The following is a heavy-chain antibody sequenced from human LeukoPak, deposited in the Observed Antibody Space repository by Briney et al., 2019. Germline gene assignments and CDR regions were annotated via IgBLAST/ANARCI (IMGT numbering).Heavy chain of an antibody. V-gene: IGHV3-23*01. CDR3: TRGITTTLSLDP. J-gene: IGHJ5*02. CDR1: GFTFSNSA. Sequence: GGSLRLSCAASGFTFSNSAMSWVRQAPGKGLEWVSTLSSSGITTYYADSVKGRFTISRDDSKNTLYLQMNSLRAEDTAIYYCTRGITTTLSLDPWGQGTLVSVSS. CDR2: LSSSGITT. D-gene: IGHD1-14*01.